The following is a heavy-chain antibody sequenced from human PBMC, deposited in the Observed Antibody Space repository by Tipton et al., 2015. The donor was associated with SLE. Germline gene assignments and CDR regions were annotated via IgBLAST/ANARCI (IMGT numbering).Heavy chain of an antibody. D-gene: IGHD1-26*01. Sequence: SLRLSCAASGFTFSSYAMSWVRQAPGKGLEWVANIKQDGSEKYYVDSVKGRFTISRDNAKNSLYLQMNSLRAEDTAVYYCARDLRWERGYWGQGTLVTVSS. J-gene: IGHJ4*02. CDR3: ARDLRWERGY. CDR2: IKQDGSEK. V-gene: IGHV3-7*03. CDR1: GFTFSSYA.